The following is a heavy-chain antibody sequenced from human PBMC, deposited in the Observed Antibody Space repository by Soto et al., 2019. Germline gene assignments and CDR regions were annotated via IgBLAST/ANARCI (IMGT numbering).Heavy chain of an antibody. CDR3: ARPRGGGSCRRGDCWYYYGMDV. V-gene: IGHV3-21*01. Sequence: EVQLVESGGGLVKPGGSLRLSCAASGFTFSSYSMNWVRQAPGKGLEWVSSISSSSSYIYYADSVKGRFTISRDNAKNSRYLQMNSLRAEDTAVYYCARPRGGGSCRRGDCWYYYGMDVWGQGTTVTVSS. CDR2: ISSSSSYI. CDR1: GFTFSSYS. D-gene: IGHD2-15*01. J-gene: IGHJ6*02.